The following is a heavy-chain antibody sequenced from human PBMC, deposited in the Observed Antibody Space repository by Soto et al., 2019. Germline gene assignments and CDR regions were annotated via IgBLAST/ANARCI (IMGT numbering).Heavy chain of an antibody. J-gene: IGHJ4*02. D-gene: IGHD3-16*01. Sequence: PGGSLRLSCAVSGFNVMSYWMSWVRQAPGKGLEWVASVKEDGSEVYYLHSVRGRFSISRDSAGNALHLTMNYLSAEDTGVYFCARDIGFDYVNWGQGIPVTVSS. CDR2: VKEDGSEV. CDR1: GFNVMSYW. CDR3: ARDIGFDYVN. V-gene: IGHV3-7*01.